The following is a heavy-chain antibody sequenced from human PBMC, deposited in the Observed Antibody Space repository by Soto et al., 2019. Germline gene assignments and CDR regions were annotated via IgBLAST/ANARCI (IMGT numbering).Heavy chain of an antibody. CDR2: VNSDESST. J-gene: IGHJ4*02. D-gene: IGHD2-8*01. CDR3: VRVGYCTNGVCYTVFDY. CDR1: GFTFSNYY. V-gene: IGHV3-74*01. Sequence: HPGGSLRLSCAASGFTFSNYYMHWVRQAPGKGLVWVSRVNSDESSTSYADSVKGRFTISRDNAENSLFLQMNSLRAEDTAVYYCVRVGYCTNGVCYTVFDYWGQGTLVTVSS.